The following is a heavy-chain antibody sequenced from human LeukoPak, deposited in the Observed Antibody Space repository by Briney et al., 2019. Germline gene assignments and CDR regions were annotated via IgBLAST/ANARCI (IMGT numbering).Heavy chain of an antibody. V-gene: IGHV3-30*18. Sequence: GGSLRLSCAASGFTFSSYGMHWVRQAPGKGLEWVGIISYDGSNKYYADSVKGRFTISRDNSKNTLYLQMNSLRAEDTAVYYCAKDYYDYIWGSFSGDAFDIWGQGTMVTVSS. CDR3: AKDYYDYIWGSFSGDAFDI. CDR2: ISYDGSNK. J-gene: IGHJ3*02. CDR1: GFTFSSYG. D-gene: IGHD3-16*01.